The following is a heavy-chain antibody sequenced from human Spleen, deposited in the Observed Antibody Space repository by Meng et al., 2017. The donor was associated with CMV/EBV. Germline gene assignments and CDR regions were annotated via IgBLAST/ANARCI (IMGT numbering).Heavy chain of an antibody. CDR2: ISDSGGST. CDR1: GFSFSIYE. CDR3: AKYRQGWFDP. J-gene: IGHJ5*02. Sequence: GESLKISCAASGFSFSIYEMTWVRQAPGKGLEWVSGISDSGGSTFYADSVRGRFTISRDNSKNTLYLQMNSLRAEDTAVYYCAKYRQGWFDPWGQGTLVTVSS. V-gene: IGHV3-23*01. D-gene: IGHD3-16*02.